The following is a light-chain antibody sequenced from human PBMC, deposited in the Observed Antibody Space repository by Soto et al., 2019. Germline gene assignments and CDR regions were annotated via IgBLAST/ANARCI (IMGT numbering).Light chain of an antibody. CDR3: QSSDSRLSGSDV. V-gene: IGLV1-40*01. Sequence: SVLTQPPSVSGAPGQRVTISCTGSSSNIGAGYHVHWYQQLPGAAPKLLILGDSNRPSGVPDRFSGSRSGTSASLAITGLQADDEADYYCQSSDSRLSGSDVFGTGTKVTVL. CDR1: SSNIGAGYH. CDR2: GDS. J-gene: IGLJ1*01.